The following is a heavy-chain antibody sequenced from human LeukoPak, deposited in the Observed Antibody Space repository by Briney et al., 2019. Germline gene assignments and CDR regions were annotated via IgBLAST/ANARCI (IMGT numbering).Heavy chain of an antibody. CDR3: ARGDYYDRKFDY. CDR2: IYYSGST. J-gene: IGHJ4*02. CDR1: GGSISSGGYY. D-gene: IGHD3-22*01. V-gene: IGHV4-31*03. Sequence: SETLSLTCTVSGGSISSGGYYWSWIRQHPGKGLEWIGYIYYSGSTYYNPSLKSRVTISVDTSKNQFSLKLSSVTAADTAVHYCARGDYYDRKFDYWGQGTLVTVSS.